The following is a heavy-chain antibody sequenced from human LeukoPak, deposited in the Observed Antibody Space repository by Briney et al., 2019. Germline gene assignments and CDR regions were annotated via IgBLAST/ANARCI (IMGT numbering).Heavy chain of an antibody. D-gene: IGHD4-17*01. CDR3: ARGGDYGDHTAWFDP. Sequence: SETLSLTCTASGSSISSGGYYWSWIRQHPGKGLEWIGYIYYSGSTYYNPSLKSRVTISVDTSKNQFSLKLSSVTAADTAVYYCARGGDYGDHTAWFDPWGQGTLVTVSS. CDR1: GSSISSGGYY. V-gene: IGHV4-31*03. CDR2: IYYSGST. J-gene: IGHJ5*02.